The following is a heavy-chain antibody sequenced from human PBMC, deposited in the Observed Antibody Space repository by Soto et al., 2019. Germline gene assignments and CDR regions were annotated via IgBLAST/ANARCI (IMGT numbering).Heavy chain of an antibody. CDR1: GFTFNRYS. CDR2: VTSSSSSM. D-gene: IGHD3-22*01. Sequence: EVQLVESGGGLVKPGGSLRLSCAASGFTFNRYSMNWVRQAPGKGREWVSSVTSSSSSMLYADSVKGRFTISRDDAKDSLFLQMNSLRADDTAVYYCAREADFASSGYVLDYWGQGTLVTVSS. CDR3: AREADFASSGYVLDY. V-gene: IGHV3-21*02. J-gene: IGHJ4*02.